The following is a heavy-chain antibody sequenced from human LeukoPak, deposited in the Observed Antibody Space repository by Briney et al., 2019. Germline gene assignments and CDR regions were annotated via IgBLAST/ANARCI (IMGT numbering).Heavy chain of an antibody. J-gene: IGHJ4*02. CDR3: AKESTVPTRSSYGY. CDR2: ISVSVGST. D-gene: IGHD4-17*01. V-gene: IGHV3-23*01. Sequence: PGGSLRLSCAASVFTFSSYAMSWVRQAPGKGREWVSPISVSVGSTYYADSVKGRFTISRDNSKNTLYLQMNSLRAEDTAVYYCAKESTVPTRSSYGYWGQGTLVTVSS. CDR1: VFTFSSYA.